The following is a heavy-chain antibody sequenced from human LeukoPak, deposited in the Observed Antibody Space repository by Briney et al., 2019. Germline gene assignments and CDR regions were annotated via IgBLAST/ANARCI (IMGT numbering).Heavy chain of an antibody. V-gene: IGHV3-66*01. CDR2: IYSGDST. Sequence: GGSLRLSCAASGFTVSSNYMSWVRQAPGKGLEWVSVIYSGDSTYYADSVKGRFTISRDNSKNTLYLQMNSLRAEDTAVYYCARAQYYYDSSGYYPFDYWGQGTLVTVSS. CDR1: GFTVSSNY. CDR3: ARAQYYYDSSGYYPFDY. D-gene: IGHD3-22*01. J-gene: IGHJ4*02.